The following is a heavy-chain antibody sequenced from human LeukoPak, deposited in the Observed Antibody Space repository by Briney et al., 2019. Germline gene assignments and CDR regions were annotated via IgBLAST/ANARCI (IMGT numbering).Heavy chain of an antibody. V-gene: IGHV3-7*03. CDR3: ARDFEEYCGGDCYSGGYFDY. J-gene: IGHJ4*02. CDR1: GFTFSSYW. Sequence: PGGSLRLSCATSGFTFSSYWMSWVRQAPGKGLEWVANIKQDGSEKYYVDSVKGRFTISRDNAKNSLYLQMNSLRAEDTAVYYCARDFEEYCGGDCYSGGYFDYWGQGTLVTVSS. CDR2: IKQDGSEK. D-gene: IGHD2-21*02.